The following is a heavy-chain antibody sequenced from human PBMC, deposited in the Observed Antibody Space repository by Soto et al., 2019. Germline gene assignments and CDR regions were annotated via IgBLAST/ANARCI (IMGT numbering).Heavy chain of an antibody. J-gene: IGHJ6*02. CDR3: ARVLAARPARIYYGMDV. D-gene: IGHD6-6*01. Sequence: QVQLVQSGAEVKKPGSSVKVSCKASGGTFSSYAISWVRQAPGQGLEWRGGIIPIFGTANYAQKFQGRVTITADESTSTAYMELSSLRSEDTAVYYCARVLAARPARIYYGMDVWGQGTTVTVSS. CDR1: GGTFSSYA. CDR2: IIPIFGTA. V-gene: IGHV1-69*01.